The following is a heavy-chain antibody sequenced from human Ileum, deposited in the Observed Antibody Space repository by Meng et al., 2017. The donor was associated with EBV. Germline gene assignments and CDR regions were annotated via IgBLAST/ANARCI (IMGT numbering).Heavy chain of an antibody. Sequence: PLVESGGGVKKAEAAVKGSGEAAEYTFTSYDINWVRQGTGQGLEWMGWMNPNRGTTGYAQKFQGRVTMTRNISKSTAYMDLSSLRSEDTAVYYCATGVADFEYWGQGTLVTVSS. CDR2: MNPNRGTT. D-gene: IGHD6-19*01. CDR3: ATGVADFEY. J-gene: IGHJ4*02. V-gene: IGHV1-8*01. CDR1: EYTFTSYD.